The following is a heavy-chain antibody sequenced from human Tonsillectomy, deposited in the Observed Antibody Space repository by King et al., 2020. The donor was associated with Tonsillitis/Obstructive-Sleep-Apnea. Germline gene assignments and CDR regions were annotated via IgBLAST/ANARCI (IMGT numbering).Heavy chain of an antibody. D-gene: IGHD3-22*01. CDR2: ISYDGSNK. Sequence: VQLVESGGGVVQPGRSLRLSRAASGFTFSSYAMHWVRQAPGKGLEWVAVISYDGSNKYYADSVKGRFTISRDNSKNTQYLQMNSLRAEDTAVYYCAREYYDGSGYYYVGYFDYWGQGTLVTVSS. CDR1: GFTFSSYA. CDR3: AREYYDGSGYYYVGYFDY. V-gene: IGHV3-30*04. J-gene: IGHJ4*02.